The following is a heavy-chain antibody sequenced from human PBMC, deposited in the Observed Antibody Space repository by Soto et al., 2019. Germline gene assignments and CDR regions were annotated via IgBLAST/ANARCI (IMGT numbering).Heavy chain of an antibody. CDR1: GFTFSSYA. D-gene: IGHD3-22*01. Sequence: VGSLRLSCAASGFTFSSYAMSWVRQAPGKGLEWVSAISGSGGSTYYADSVKGRFTISRDNSKNTLYLQMNSLRAEDTAVYYCARAKTTMIVPENYWGQGTLVTVSS. V-gene: IGHV3-23*01. CDR3: ARAKTTMIVPENY. J-gene: IGHJ4*02. CDR2: ISGSGGST.